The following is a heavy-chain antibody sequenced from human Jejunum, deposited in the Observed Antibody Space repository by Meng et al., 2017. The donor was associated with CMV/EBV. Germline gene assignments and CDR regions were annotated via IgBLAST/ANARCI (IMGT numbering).Heavy chain of an antibody. Sequence: QVQVVQSGAEVNKPGASVKVSCKASGYTFTTYDGSWVRQAPGQGLEWMGWIRPYNGNTNYAQELQGRVFMTTDTSTNTAYLELRSLTTDDTAIYYCARSGYYYDSSGYSPFDNWGQGTLVTVSS. CDR1: GYTFTTYD. CDR3: ARSGYYYDSSGYSPFDN. CDR2: IRPYNGNT. J-gene: IGHJ4*02. V-gene: IGHV1-18*01. D-gene: IGHD3-22*01.